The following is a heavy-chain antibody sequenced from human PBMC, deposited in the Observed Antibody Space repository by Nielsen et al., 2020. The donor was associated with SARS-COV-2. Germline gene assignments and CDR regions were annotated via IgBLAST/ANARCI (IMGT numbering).Heavy chain of an antibody. J-gene: IGHJ3*02. Sequence: ASVKDFCKASGYTFTADYIHWVRQAPGHGLEWMGWIIPNSGGTDYAQKFQGRVTMTRDTSISTAYMELTRLRSDDTAVYYCATELRVGMAINGAFDNWGQGTMVTVSS. CDR3: ATELRVGMAINGAFDN. D-gene: IGHD2-21*01. CDR2: IIPNSGGT. V-gene: IGHV1-2*02. CDR1: GYTFTADY.